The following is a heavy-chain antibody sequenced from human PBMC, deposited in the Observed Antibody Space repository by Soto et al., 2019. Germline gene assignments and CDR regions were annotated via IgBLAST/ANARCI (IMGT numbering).Heavy chain of an antibody. V-gene: IGHV3-21*01. D-gene: IGHD2-15*01. J-gene: IGHJ2*01. CDR1: GFTFSSYS. CDR3: ARDVGCSGGSCYPPYWYFDL. CDR2: ISSSSSYI. Sequence: EVQLVESGGGLVKPGGSLRLSCAASGFTFSSYSMNWVRQAPGKGLEWVSSISSSSSYIYYADSVKGRFTISRDNAKNPLYLQMNSLRAEDTAVYYCARDVGCSGGSCYPPYWYFDLWGRGTLVTVSS.